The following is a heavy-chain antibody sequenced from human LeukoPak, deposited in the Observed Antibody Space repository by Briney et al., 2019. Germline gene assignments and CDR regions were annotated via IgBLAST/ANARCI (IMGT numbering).Heavy chain of an antibody. CDR2: IYPGDSDI. CDR3: ARSCSSTSCYLTDAFDI. J-gene: IGHJ3*02. V-gene: IGHV5-51*01. D-gene: IGHD2-2*01. CDR1: GYSLTGYW. Sequence: GESLKISCKSSGYSLTGYWIGWVRQMPGKGLEWMGIIYPGDSDIRYSPSFQGQVIISADKSISTAYLQWSSLKASDTAIYYCARSCSSTSCYLTDAFDIWGQGTMVTVSS.